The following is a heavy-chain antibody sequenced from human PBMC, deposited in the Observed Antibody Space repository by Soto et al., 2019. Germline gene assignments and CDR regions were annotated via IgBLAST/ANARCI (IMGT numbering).Heavy chain of an antibody. Sequence: QVQLVQSGAEVKKPGSSVKVSCKASGGTFSSYAISWVRQAPGQGLEWMGGIIPIFGTENYAQKFQGRVTITADESTSTAYLELSSLRSEDTAVDYGATGGTFLELPGPSGFDPRGQGTLVSVST. J-gene: IGHJ5*02. CDR3: ATGGTFLELPGPSGFDP. V-gene: IGHV1-69*01. CDR1: GGTFSSYA. CDR2: IIPIFGTE. D-gene: IGHD1-7*01.